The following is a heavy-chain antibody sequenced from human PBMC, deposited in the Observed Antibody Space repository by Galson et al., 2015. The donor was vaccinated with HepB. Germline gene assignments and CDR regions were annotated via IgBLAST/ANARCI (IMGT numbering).Heavy chain of an antibody. CDR3: ARVGPGRITIFGVVIPRGNWFDP. D-gene: IGHD3-3*01. V-gene: IGHV1-8*01. CDR2: MNPNSGNT. CDR1: GYTFTSYD. Sequence: SVKVSCKASGYTFTSYDINWVRQATGQGLEWMGWMNPNSGNTGYAQKFQGRVTMTRNTSISTAYMELSSLRSEDTAVYYCARVGPGRITIFGVVIPRGNWFDPGAREPWSPSPQ. J-gene: IGHJ5*02.